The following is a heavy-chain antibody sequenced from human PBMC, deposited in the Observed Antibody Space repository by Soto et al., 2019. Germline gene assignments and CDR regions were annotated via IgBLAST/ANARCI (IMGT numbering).Heavy chain of an antibody. J-gene: IGHJ6*02. Sequence: EVQLVESGGGLLRPVGSLRLSCAASGFTFSNAWLNWVRQAPGKGLEWVGRTKRKSDGGTTDYAAPVKGRFNMSRDDTKATVYLQRNSLKIEDTDVYYCAPGGGNYWRYYALEVWGQGNTVTVSS. CDR1: GFTFSNAW. CDR3: APGGGNYWRYYALEV. V-gene: IGHV3-15*07. D-gene: IGHD1-26*01. CDR2: TKRKSDGGTT.